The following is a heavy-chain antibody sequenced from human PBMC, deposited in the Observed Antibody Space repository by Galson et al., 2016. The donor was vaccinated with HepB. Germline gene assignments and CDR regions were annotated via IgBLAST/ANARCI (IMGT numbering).Heavy chain of an antibody. CDR1: TFTFSSHW. J-gene: IGHJ3*02. Sequence: SLRLSCAVSTFTFSSHWMTWVRQAPGKGLEWVASLNQDGDKKHYADAVKGRFAISRDNGKDTVYLQMDSLKAEDTALYFCARDADFADSSGYPDAFDMWGQGTMVTVSS. CDR3: ARDADFADSSGYPDAFDM. CDR2: LNQDGDKK. V-gene: IGHV3-7*01. D-gene: IGHD3-22*01.